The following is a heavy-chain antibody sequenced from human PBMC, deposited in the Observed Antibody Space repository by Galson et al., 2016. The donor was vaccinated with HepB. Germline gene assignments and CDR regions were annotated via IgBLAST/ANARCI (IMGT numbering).Heavy chain of an antibody. Sequence: SLRLSCAASRFTFSDYSMNWVRQAPGKGLEWVSSISSSSSYINYADSVKGRFTISRDNAKNSLYLQMNSLRVEDTAVYYCARDRLTANDAFYSWGQGTMVTVSS. CDR3: ARDRLTANDAFYS. V-gene: IGHV3-21*01. CDR1: RFTFSDYS. D-gene: IGHD4/OR15-4a*01. CDR2: ISSSSSYI. J-gene: IGHJ3*02.